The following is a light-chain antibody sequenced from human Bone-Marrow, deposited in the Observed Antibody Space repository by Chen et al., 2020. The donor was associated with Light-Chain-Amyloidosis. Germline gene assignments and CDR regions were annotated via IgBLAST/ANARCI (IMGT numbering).Light chain of an antibody. CDR2: GTS. V-gene: IGKV3-20*01. CDR3: QQYEAPPQT. CDR1: QSVHSIY. Sequence: EIVLTQSPGTLSLSPGDRATLSCRASQSVHSIYLAWYQQKPDQAPRVLIYGTSSRASGIPDRFSGSGSGTDFTLTISRLEPEDFAVYYCQQYEAPPQTFGQGTKVEI. J-gene: IGKJ1*01.